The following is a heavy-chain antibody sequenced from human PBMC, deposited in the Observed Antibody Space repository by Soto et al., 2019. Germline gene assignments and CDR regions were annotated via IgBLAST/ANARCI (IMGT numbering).Heavy chain of an antibody. V-gene: IGHV1-69*06. D-gene: IGHD1-26*01. CDR3: ASERSAQYFDF. J-gene: IGHJ4*02. CDR2: IIPTFGTP. Sequence: QVQLVQSGTVVQRRGSSVKVSCQASGGTFSSHGMAWVRQAPGQGLEWMGGIIPTFGTPTYAPKFQGRVTITADKSTTPAYMELSSLISEGTGVYFCASERSAQYFDFWGQGTLITVSS. CDR1: GGTFSSHG.